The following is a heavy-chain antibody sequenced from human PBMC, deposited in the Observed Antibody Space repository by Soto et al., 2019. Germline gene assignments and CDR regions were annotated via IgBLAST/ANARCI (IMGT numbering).Heavy chain of an antibody. J-gene: IGHJ6*02. CDR3: ARDFMLQGNYYYGMVV. CDR2: INPSGGST. Sequence: DSVKVSCKASGYTFTSYYMHWVRQAPGQGLEWMGIINPSGGSTSYAQKFQGRVTMTRDTSTSTVYMELSRLRSEDTAVYYCARDFMLQGNYYYGMVVWGQGIQATVFS. D-gene: IGHD3-16*01. V-gene: IGHV1-46*01. CDR1: GYTFTSYY.